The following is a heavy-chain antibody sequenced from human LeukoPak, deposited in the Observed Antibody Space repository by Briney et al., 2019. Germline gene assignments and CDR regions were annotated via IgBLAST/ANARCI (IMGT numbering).Heavy chain of an antibody. D-gene: IGHD5-24*01. CDR3: ARDDTRDGYNYFDY. Sequence: GRSLGLSCAASGFTFSSYAMHWVRQAPGKGLEWVAVISYDGSNKYYADSVKGRFTISRDNSKNTLYLRMNSLRAEDTAVYYCARDDTRDGYNYFDYWGQGTLVTVSS. CDR1: GFTFSSYA. CDR2: ISYDGSNK. J-gene: IGHJ4*02. V-gene: IGHV3-30-3*01.